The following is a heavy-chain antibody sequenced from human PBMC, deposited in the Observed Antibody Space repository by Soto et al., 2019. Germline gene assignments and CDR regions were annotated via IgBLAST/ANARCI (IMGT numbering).Heavy chain of an antibody. D-gene: IGHD5-18*01. J-gene: IGHJ4*02. CDR1: VLTVRSSY. CDR2: IYSAGST. Sequence: GLSXRLACAASVLTVRSSYIILVRHAPGKGLQFVSVIYSAGSTYYANSVKGRFTISRDISTNMVYLQMSSLTDEDTAVYYCERDREQEYSSEILFEIWGQGALV. V-gene: IGHV3-53*01. CDR3: ERDREQEYSSEILFEI.